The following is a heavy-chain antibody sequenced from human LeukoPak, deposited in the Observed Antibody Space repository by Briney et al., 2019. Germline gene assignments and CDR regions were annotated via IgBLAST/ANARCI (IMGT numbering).Heavy chain of an antibody. D-gene: IGHD6-13*01. J-gene: IGHJ4*02. V-gene: IGHV3-23*01. CDR2: IDYSGGSS. Sequence: GGSLRLSCTVSGFTLSSYEMSWIRQAPGKGLEWVSSIDYSGGSSYYADSVKGRFTISRDDSKNTLYLQLNSLRVEDTAVYYCARFIAAPYYFDYWGRGTLVTVSS. CDR3: ARFIAAPYYFDY. CDR1: GFTLSSYE.